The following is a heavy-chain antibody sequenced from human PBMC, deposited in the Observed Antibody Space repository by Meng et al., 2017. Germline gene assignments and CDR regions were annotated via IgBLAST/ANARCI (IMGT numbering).Heavy chain of an antibody. V-gene: IGHV4-61*02. D-gene: IGHD6-19*01. CDR3: ARDKYDTHSSGWYGVLNWFDP. Sequence: LRLSCTVSGGSISSGSYYWSWIRQPAGKGLEWIGRIYTSGSTNYNPSLKSRVTISVDTSKNQFSLKLSSVTAADTAVYYCARDKYDTHSSGWYGVLNWFDPWGQGTLVTVSS. J-gene: IGHJ5*02. CDR2: IYTSGST. CDR1: GGSISSGSYY.